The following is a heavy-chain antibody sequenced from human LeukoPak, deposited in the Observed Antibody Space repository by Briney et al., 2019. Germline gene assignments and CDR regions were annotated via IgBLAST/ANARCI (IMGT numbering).Heavy chain of an antibody. Sequence: GESLKISCKGSGYIFTNYWIGWVRQMPGKGLEWMGILYPGDSDTRYSPSFQGHVTISADKSTTTAYLQWSSLKASDTAMYYCARKSSGWPGDFNYWGQGTLVTVSP. CDR2: LYPGDSDT. V-gene: IGHV5-51*01. J-gene: IGHJ4*02. CDR1: GYIFTNYW. CDR3: ARKSSGWPGDFNY. D-gene: IGHD6-25*01.